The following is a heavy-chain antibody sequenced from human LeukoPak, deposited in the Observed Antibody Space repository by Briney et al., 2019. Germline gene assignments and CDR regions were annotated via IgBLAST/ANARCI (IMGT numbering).Heavy chain of an antibody. CDR1: GFTFTSAW. J-gene: IGHJ3*02. V-gene: IGHV3-66*01. Sequence: GGSLRLSCAASGFTFTSAWMSWVRQAPGKGLEWVSVIYSGGSTYYADSLKGRFTISRDNSKNTLYLQMNSLRAEDTAVYYCARDGTCGGACKGAFDIWGQGTMVTVSS. CDR3: ARDGTCGGACKGAFDI. D-gene: IGHD2-21*02. CDR2: IYSGGST.